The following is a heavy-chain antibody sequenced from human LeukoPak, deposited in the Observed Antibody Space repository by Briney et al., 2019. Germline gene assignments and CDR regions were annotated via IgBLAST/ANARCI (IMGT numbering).Heavy chain of an antibody. D-gene: IGHD3-22*01. V-gene: IGHV3-23*01. CDR2: ISGSGSA. Sequence: PGRSLRLSCAASGFTFSSYAMSWVRQAPGKGLEWVSAISGSGSAYYSDSVKGRFTISRDNSKNTLYLQMHSLRAEDTAVYYCAKRYYDGGSGYYLPFDYWGQGTLVTVSS. CDR1: GFTFSSYA. J-gene: IGHJ4*02. CDR3: AKRYYDGGSGYYLPFDY.